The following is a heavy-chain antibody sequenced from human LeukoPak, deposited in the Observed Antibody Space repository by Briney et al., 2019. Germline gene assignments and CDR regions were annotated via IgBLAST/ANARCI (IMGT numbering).Heavy chain of an antibody. Sequence: GASVKVSCKASGGTFSSYAISWVRQAPGQGLEWMGGIIPIFGTANYAQKFQGRVTITADESTSTAYMELSSLRSEDTAVYYCARETMVRGVKPFDYWGQGTLVTVSS. V-gene: IGHV1-69*13. J-gene: IGHJ4*02. CDR2: IIPIFGTA. CDR3: ARETMVRGVKPFDY. CDR1: GGTFSSYA. D-gene: IGHD3-10*01.